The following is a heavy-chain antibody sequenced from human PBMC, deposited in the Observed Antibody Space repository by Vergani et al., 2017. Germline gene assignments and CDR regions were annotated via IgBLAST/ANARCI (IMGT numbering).Heavy chain of an antibody. D-gene: IGHD1-1*01. J-gene: IGHJ6*03. CDR3: ARDFLTRVTTLDYYYMGV. CDR1: GFLFSDYG. Sequence: QVQWVESGGGEVQPGRSLRLSCSAAGFLFSDYGVHWVRQAPGTGLEWVSVISYDGNKKNYADSVKGRFTISRDNSKNTLYLEMNALRAEDTAVYYCARDFLTRVTTLDYYYMGVWGKGTTVTVSS. CDR2: ISYDGNKK. V-gene: IGHV3-30*03.